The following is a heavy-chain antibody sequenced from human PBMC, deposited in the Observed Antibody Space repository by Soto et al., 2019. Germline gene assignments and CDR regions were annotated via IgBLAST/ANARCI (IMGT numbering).Heavy chain of an antibody. D-gene: IGHD2-8*01. J-gene: IGHJ1*01. V-gene: IGHV3-15*01. CDR1: GFTFRNDW. Sequence: EVQLVESGGGLATPGGSLRLSCAASGFTFRNDWMNWVRQAPGKGLEWVARIKTKIDGGTTDYAAPVKGRFFISRDDSQNTLFLQMNSLQTEDTAVYYCMTLADINGRGHWGRGTLVTVAP. CDR3: MTLADINGRGH. CDR2: IKTKIDGGTT.